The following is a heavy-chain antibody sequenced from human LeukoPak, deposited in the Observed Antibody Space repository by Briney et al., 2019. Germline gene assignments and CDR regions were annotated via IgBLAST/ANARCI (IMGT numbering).Heavy chain of an antibody. CDR3: AKNGSGTSRAFDV. V-gene: IGHV3-23*01. J-gene: IGHJ3*01. CDR2: ISGSGGVT. D-gene: IGHD3-10*01. Sequence: SGGSLRLSCAASGFTFSSSAMSWVRQAPGKGLDWVSAISGSGGVTYYRDSVKGRFTVSRDNSKNTLYLQMNSLRAEDTALYYCAKNGSGTSRAFDVWGQGTMVTVSS. CDR1: GFTFSSSA.